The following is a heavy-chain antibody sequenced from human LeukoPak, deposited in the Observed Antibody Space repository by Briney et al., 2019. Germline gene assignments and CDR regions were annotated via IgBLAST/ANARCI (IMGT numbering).Heavy chain of an antibody. V-gene: IGHV1-46*01. Sequence: ASVKVSCKASGYTFTTHYIFWVRQAPGQGLEWMGMINPSGGGTSYSQRFQGRVTMTGDTSPRTVYMDLNSLRSEDSVVYYCARRSPAYCGCDCYLDHCGQGTLVTVSS. CDR2: INPSGGGT. J-gene: IGHJ4*02. CDR1: GYTFTTHY. D-gene: IGHD2-21*02. CDR3: ARRSPAYCGCDCYLDH.